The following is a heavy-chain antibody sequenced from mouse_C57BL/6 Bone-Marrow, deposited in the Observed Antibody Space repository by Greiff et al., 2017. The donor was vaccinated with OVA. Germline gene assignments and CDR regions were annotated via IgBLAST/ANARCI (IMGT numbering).Heavy chain of an antibody. D-gene: IGHD2-3*01. Sequence: VQLQQSGAELARPGASVKLSCKASGYTFTSYGISWVKQRTGQGLEWIGEIYPRSGNTYYNEKFKGKATLTADKSSSTAYMELRSLTSEASAVDFCARYYDCYDVRYGGQGTTLTVSA. CDR2: IYPRSGNT. V-gene: IGHV1-81*01. J-gene: IGHJ2*01. CDR1: GYTFTSYG. CDR3: ARYYDCYDVRY.